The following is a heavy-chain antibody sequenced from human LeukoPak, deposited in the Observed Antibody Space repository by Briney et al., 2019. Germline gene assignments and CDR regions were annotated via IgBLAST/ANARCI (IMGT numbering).Heavy chain of an antibody. D-gene: IGHD3-10*01. V-gene: IGHV3-7*01. Sequence: SGGSLRLSCAASGFTFSSYWMSWVRQAPGKGLEWVANIKQDGSEKYYVDSVKGRFTISRDNAKNSLYLQMNSLRAEDTAVYYCARVRGHMVRGVIITGARKGYYFDYWGQGTLVTVSS. CDR2: IKQDGSEK. CDR3: ARVRGHMVRGVIITGARKGYYFDY. J-gene: IGHJ4*02. CDR1: GFTFSSYW.